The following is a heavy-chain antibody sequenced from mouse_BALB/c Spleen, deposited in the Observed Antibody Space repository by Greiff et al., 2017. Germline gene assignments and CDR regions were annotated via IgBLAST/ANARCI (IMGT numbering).Heavy chain of an antibody. CDR2: IRSKSNNYAT. V-gene: IGHV10-1*02. CDR1: GFTFNTYA. Sequence: EVKVVESGGGLVQPKGSLKLSCAASGFTFNTYAMNWVRQAPGKGLEWVARIRSKSNNYATYYADSVKDRFTISRDDSQSMLYLQMNNLKTEDTAMYYCVGSYFDYWGQGTTLTVSS. D-gene: IGHD1-1*01. CDR3: VGSYFDY. J-gene: IGHJ2*01.